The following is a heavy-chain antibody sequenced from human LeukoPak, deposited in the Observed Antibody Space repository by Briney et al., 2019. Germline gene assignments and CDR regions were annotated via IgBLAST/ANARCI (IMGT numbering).Heavy chain of an antibody. D-gene: IGHD3-22*01. Sequence: GGSLRLSCAASGFTFSSYGMHWVRQAPGKGLVWVARINTDGSRTNYADSVKGRFTISRDNAKNTVYLQMNSLRGEDTAVYYCASLYYEFDWWGQGTLVTVSS. CDR3: ASLYYEFDW. J-gene: IGHJ4*02. V-gene: IGHV3-74*01. CDR1: GFTFSSYG. CDR2: INTDGSRT.